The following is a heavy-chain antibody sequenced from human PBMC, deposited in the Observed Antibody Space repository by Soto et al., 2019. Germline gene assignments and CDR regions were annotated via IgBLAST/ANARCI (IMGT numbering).Heavy chain of an antibody. D-gene: IGHD3-16*01. J-gene: IGHJ4*02. CDR2: IWYDGSNK. V-gene: IGHV3-33*01. CDR1: GFTFSSYG. Sequence: GGSLRLSCAASGFTFSSYGMHWVRQAPGKGLEWVAVIWYDGSNKYYADSVKGRFTISRDNSKNTLYLQMNSLRAEDTAVYYCARGGGGSLGYFDYWGQGTLVTVSS. CDR3: ARGGGGSLGYFDY.